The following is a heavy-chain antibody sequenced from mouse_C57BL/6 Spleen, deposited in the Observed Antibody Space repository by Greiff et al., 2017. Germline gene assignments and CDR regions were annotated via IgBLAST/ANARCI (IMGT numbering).Heavy chain of an antibody. V-gene: IGHV1-69*01. CDR2: IDPSDSYT. CDR3: AQVPGSSYGYFDV. J-gene: IGHJ1*03. CDR1: GYTFTSYW. D-gene: IGHD1-1*01. Sequence: VQLQQPGAELVMPGASVKLSCKASGYTFTSYWMHWVKQRPGQGLEWIGEIDPSDSYTNYNQKFKGKSTLTVDKSSSTAYMQLSSLTSEDSAVYYCAQVPGSSYGYFDVWGTGTTVTVSS.